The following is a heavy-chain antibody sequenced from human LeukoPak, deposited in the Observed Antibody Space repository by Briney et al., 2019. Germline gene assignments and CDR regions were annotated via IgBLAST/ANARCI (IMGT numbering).Heavy chain of an antibody. V-gene: IGHV3-53*01. CDR3: ASGSGSYRTPYHYMDV. Sequence: GGSLRLSCAASGFTVSSNYMSWVRQAPGKGLEWVSVIYSGGSTYYADSVEGRFTISRDNSKNTLYLQMNSLRAEDTAVYYCASGSGSYRTPYHYMDVWGTGTTVTVSS. J-gene: IGHJ6*03. CDR1: GFTVSSNY. CDR2: IYSGGST. D-gene: IGHD3-10*01.